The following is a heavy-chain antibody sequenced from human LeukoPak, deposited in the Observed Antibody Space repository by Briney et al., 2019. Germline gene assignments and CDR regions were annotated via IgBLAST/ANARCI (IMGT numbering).Heavy chain of an antibody. J-gene: IGHJ3*02. CDR3: ARVSDWLAGGVAFDI. V-gene: IGHV1-2*02. D-gene: IGHD3-9*01. CDR1: GYTFTGYY. CDR2: INPNSGGT. Sequence: ASVKVSCKASGYTFTGYYMHWVRQAPGQGLEWMGWINPNSGGTKYAQKFQGRVTMTRDTSISTAYMQLSRLRSDDTAVYYCARVSDWLAGGVAFDIWGQGTMVTVSS.